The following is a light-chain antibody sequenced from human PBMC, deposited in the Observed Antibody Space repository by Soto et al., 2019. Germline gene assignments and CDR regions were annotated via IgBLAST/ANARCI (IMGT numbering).Light chain of an antibody. CDR1: PSVLYSSNNKNY. Sequence: DIVMTQSPDSLTVSLGERATINCKSSPSVLYSSNNKNYLAWYQQKPGQPPKLLIYWASTRESGVPDRFSGSGSGTDFPLTISSLQAEDVAVYYCQQYYSTPRTFGQGTKVEIK. J-gene: IGKJ1*01. V-gene: IGKV4-1*01. CDR3: QQYYSTPRT. CDR2: WAS.